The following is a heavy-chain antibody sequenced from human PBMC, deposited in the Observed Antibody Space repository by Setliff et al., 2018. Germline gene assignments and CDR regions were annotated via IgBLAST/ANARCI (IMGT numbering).Heavy chain of an antibody. CDR1: GYTLSKYY. J-gene: IGHJ3*02. V-gene: IGHV1-46*03. CDR3: ARDRYYNSWSGTSITAPHDAFDI. D-gene: IGHD3-3*01. CDR2: INPSGGLT. Sequence: ASVKVSCKAPGYTLSKYYMHWVRQAPGQGLEWMGIINPSGGLTKYAQKFQGRVTMTSDTSTNTVYLEVSSLRSEDTAVYFCARDRYYNSWSGTSITAPHDAFDIWGQGTMVT.